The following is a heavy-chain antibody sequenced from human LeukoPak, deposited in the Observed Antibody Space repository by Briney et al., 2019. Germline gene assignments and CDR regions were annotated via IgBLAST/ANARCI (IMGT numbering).Heavy chain of an antibody. D-gene: IGHD5-18*01. CDR2: ISTSSDYK. CDR1: GFTFSSYT. CDR3: ARKDTIMAFYWYLDL. J-gene: IGHJ2*01. Sequence: GESMRLSCVAYGFTFSSYTMNWVRQAPGKGLEWVSAISTSSDYKYYADSVKGRFTISRDNATNSLFLQMNSVRAEDTAVYHCARKDTIMAFYWYLDLWGRGTPVTVSS. V-gene: IGHV3-21*01.